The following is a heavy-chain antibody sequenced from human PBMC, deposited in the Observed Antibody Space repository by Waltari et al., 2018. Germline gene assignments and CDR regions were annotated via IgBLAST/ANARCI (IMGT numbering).Heavy chain of an antibody. D-gene: IGHD6-19*01. Sequence: HLVQSRLEETQPPSPDHFSGKSLEATTSSYPSLWLRHATRQVPRWMGGIIPIFGKENNAQKFQGRITITADESTSTAYMELSSLRSEDTAVYYCARNKYSSGWPVTYYYYYMDVWGKGTTVTVSS. V-gene: IGHV1-69*12. J-gene: IGHJ6*03. CDR2: IIPIFGKE. CDR1: EATTSSYP. CDR3: ARNKYSSGWPVTYYYYYMDV.